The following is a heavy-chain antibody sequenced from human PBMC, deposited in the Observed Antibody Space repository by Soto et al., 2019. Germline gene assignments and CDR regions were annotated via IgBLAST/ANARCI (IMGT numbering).Heavy chain of an antibody. J-gene: IGHJ3*02. CDR3: VRDYYDTSGYPNTFDM. V-gene: IGHV3-21*01. CDR2: IGSRTSDI. CDR1: GFTLSRHT. Sequence: AGGSLRLSCAASGFTLSRHTMNWVRPAPGKGLEWVSFIGSRTSDIYYADSVKGRFTISRDNAKNSLYLDLTRLRAEDTAVYFCVRDYYDTSGYPNTFDMWGQGTMVTVSS. D-gene: IGHD3-22*01.